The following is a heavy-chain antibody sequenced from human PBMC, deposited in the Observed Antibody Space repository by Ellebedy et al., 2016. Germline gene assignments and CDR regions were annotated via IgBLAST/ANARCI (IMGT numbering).Heavy chain of an antibody. Sequence: GESLKISXAASGFTFSSYWMHWVRQAPGKGLVWVSRINSDGSSTSYADSVKGRFTISRNNAKNTLYLQMNSLRAEDTAVYYCASGSSVVIPYWGQGTLVTVSS. CDR1: GFTFSSYW. D-gene: IGHD3-22*01. J-gene: IGHJ4*02. CDR2: INSDGSST. CDR3: ASGSSVVIPY. V-gene: IGHV3-74*01.